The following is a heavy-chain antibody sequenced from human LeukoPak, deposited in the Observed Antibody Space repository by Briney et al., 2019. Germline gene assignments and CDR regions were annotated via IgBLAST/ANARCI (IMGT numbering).Heavy chain of an antibody. CDR3: ARAMVRGVIISLGY. J-gene: IGHJ4*02. D-gene: IGHD3-10*01. CDR2: INPNSGGT. V-gene: IGHV1-2*02. Sequence: ASVKVSCKASGYTFTGYYMHWVRQAPGQGLEWMGWINPNSGGTNYAQKFQGRVTMTRDTSISTAYMELSRLRSDDTAVYYWARAMVRGVIISLGYWGQGTLFTVSS. CDR1: GYTFTGYY.